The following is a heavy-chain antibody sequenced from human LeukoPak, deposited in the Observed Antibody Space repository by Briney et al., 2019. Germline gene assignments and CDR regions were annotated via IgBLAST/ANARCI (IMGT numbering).Heavy chain of an antibody. D-gene: IGHD5-12*01. J-gene: IGHJ4*02. Sequence: PGGSLRLSCAASGFTFSSYGMNWVRQAPGKGLEWVSYISSSSSTIYYADSVKGRFTISRDNAKNSLYLQMNSLRAEDTAVYYCARSPEDSGYVPFDYWGQGTLVTVSS. CDR2: ISSSSSTI. CDR1: GFTFSSYG. V-gene: IGHV3-48*01. CDR3: ARSPEDSGYVPFDY.